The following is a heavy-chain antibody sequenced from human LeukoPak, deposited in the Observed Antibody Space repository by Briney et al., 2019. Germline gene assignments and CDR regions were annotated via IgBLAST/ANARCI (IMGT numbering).Heavy chain of an antibody. D-gene: IGHD3-22*01. Sequence: GGSLRPSCAASGFTFSSYEMNWVRQAPGKGLEWVSYISSSGSTIYYADSVKGRFTISRDNAKNSLYLQMNSLRAEDTAVYYCAKPYYYDSSGYYSYWGQGTLVTVSS. CDR2: ISSSGSTI. J-gene: IGHJ4*02. V-gene: IGHV3-48*03. CDR1: GFTFSSYE. CDR3: AKPYYYDSSGYYSY.